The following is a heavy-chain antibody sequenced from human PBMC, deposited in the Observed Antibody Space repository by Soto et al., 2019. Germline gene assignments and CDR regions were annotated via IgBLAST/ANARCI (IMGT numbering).Heavy chain of an antibody. CDR3: ARPNRHYYYYGMDV. D-gene: IGHD7-27*01. CDR2: ISYDGSNK. Sequence: QVQLVESGGGVVQPGRSLRLSCAASGFTFSSYAMHWVRQAPGKGPEWVAVISYDGSNKYYADSVKGRFTISRDNSKNTLYLQMXSXXAEDTAVYYCARPNRHYYYYGMDVWGQGTTVTVSS. V-gene: IGHV3-30-3*01. J-gene: IGHJ6*02. CDR1: GFTFSSYA.